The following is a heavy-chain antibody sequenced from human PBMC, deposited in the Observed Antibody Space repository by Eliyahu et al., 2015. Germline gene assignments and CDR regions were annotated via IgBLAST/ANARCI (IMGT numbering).Heavy chain of an antibody. D-gene: IGHD4-11*01. V-gene: IGHV4-39*01. CDR3: ARQTTVTAFNY. Sequence: QMQLQESGPGLVKPSETLSLTCTVSGGSLTNTXYYWGWIRQPPGKGLEWIGDIYDSGNAYYNPSLKSRVTISLDTSKNQFSLNLTSLTAADTAVYYCARQTTVTAFNYWGQGTLVTVSS. J-gene: IGHJ4*02. CDR1: GGSLTNTXYY. CDR2: IYDSGNA.